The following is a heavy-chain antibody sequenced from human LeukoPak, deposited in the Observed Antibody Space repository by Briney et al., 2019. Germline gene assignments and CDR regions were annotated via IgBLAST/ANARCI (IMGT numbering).Heavy chain of an antibody. D-gene: IGHD5-12*01. CDR3: ARSGWLRHPFDY. J-gene: IGHJ4*02. CDR2: INWNGGST. CDR1: GFTFDDYG. V-gene: IGHV3-20*04. Sequence: PWGSLTLSCAASGFTFDDYGMSWVRQAPGKGLEWVSGINWNGGSTGYADSVKGRFTISRDNAKNSLYLQMNSLRAEDTALYYCARSGWLRHPFDYWGQGTLGSVSS.